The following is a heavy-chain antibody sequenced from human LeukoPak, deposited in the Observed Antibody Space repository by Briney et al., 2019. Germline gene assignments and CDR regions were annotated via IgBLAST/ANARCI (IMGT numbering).Heavy chain of an antibody. J-gene: IGHJ1*01. D-gene: IGHD3-22*01. CDR3: ARGDSSGYYTPEYFQH. Sequence: GGSLRLSCAASGFTFSSYGMHWVRQAPGKGLEWVAVISYDGSNKYYADSVKGRFTISRDNAKNSLYLQMNSLRAEDTAVYYCARGDSSGYYTPEYFQHWGQGTLVTVSS. CDR2: ISYDGSNK. V-gene: IGHV3-30*03. CDR1: GFTFSSYG.